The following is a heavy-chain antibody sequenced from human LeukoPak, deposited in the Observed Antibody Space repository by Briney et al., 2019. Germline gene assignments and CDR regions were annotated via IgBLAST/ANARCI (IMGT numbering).Heavy chain of an antibody. J-gene: IGHJ4*02. CDR3: ARQQYRQLDY. D-gene: IGHD1-1*01. CDR2: ISVNNGNT. Sequence: ASVKVSCKASGYSFNNYGISWVQQPPGQGLEWMGWISVNNGNTNYAQRFQGRVTMTTDTSTSTAYMELRSLTSDDTAVYFCARQQYRQLDYWGQGTLVIVSS. V-gene: IGHV1-18*01. CDR1: GYSFNNYG.